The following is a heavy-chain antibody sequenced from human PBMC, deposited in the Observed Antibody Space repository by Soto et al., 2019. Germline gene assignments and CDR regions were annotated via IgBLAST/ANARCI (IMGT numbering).Heavy chain of an antibody. Sequence: SEGSLRLSCAASGFTFSDYYMSWIRQAPGKGLEWLSYSSDSGTFTRYADSVKGRFSISRDNAKNSLYLQNNSLRGEDTAIYYCARSGDNYNLLDYWGQGTPVTVSS. V-gene: IGHV3-11*06. CDR2: SSDSGTFT. D-gene: IGHD1-1*01. CDR1: GFTFSDYY. J-gene: IGHJ4*02. CDR3: ARSGDNYNLLDY.